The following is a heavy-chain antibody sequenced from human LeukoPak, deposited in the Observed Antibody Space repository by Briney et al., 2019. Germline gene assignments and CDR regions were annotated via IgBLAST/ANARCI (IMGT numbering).Heavy chain of an antibody. J-gene: IGHJ4*02. CDR3: ARLADCSSFSCRSFDY. V-gene: IGHV1-2*02. Sequence: ASVKVSCKASGYTFTGYYMHWVRQAPGQGLEWMGWINPNSGGTNYAQKFQGRVTMTRDTSISTAYMELSRLRSDDTAVYYCARLADCSSFSCRSFDYWGQGTLVTVSS. CDR2: INPNSGGT. D-gene: IGHD2-2*01. CDR1: GYTFTGYY.